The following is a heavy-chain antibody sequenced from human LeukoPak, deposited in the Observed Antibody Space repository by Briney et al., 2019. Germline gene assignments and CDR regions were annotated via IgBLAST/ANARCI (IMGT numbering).Heavy chain of an antibody. Sequence: GSLSLSCAASGFTFPSYSMNWVRPAPGKGLGRVASLSSSSSYIYYADSVKGRFTISRDNAKNSLYLQMNSLRAEDTAVYYRARGPPSGCSSTSCYLNYWGQGTLVTVSS. CDR1: GFTFPSYS. D-gene: IGHD2-2*01. CDR2: LSSSSSYI. CDR3: ARGPPSGCSSTSCYLNY. J-gene: IGHJ4*02. V-gene: IGHV3-21*01.